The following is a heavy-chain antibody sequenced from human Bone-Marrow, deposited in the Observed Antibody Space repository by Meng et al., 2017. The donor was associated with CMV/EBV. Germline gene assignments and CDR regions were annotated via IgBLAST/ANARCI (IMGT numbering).Heavy chain of an antibody. CDR3: AKDRRSSSFYYYGTDV. J-gene: IGHJ6*02. CDR2: IRYDGSNK. CDR1: GFTFSSYG. Sequence: GGSLRLSCAASGFTFSSYGMHWVRQAPGKGLEWVAFIRYDGSNKYYADSVKGRFTISRDNSKNTLYLQMNSLRAEDTAVYYCAKDRRSSSFYYYGTDVWGQGTTVTVSS. V-gene: IGHV3-30*02. D-gene: IGHD6-13*01.